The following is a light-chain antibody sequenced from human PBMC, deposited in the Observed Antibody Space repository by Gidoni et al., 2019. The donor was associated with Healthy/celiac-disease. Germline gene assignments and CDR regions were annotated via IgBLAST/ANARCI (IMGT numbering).Light chain of an antibody. J-gene: IGKJ1*01. V-gene: IGKV1-39*01. CDR2: AAS. CDR1: QSISSD. Sequence: DIQMTQSPSSLSASVGDRVTITCRASQSISSDLNWYQQKPGKAPKLLIYAASSLQSVVPSRFSGSISGPDFTLTISILQPEDFATYYCQQSYSTPRTFGQGTKVEIK. CDR3: QQSYSTPRT.